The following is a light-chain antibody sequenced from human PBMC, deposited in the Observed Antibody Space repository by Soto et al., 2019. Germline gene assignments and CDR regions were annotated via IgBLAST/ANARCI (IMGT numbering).Light chain of an antibody. Sequence: QSALTQPASVSGSPGQSITISCTGTSSDIGGYDCVSWYQQHPGKVPKLIIFEVTNRPSGVSNRFSGSKSDYTASLTISGLQAEDAADYYCSSYSSSSAPVFGTWTKVTVL. CDR3: SSYSSSSAPV. CDR2: EVT. CDR1: SSDIGGYDC. J-gene: IGLJ1*01. V-gene: IGLV2-14*01.